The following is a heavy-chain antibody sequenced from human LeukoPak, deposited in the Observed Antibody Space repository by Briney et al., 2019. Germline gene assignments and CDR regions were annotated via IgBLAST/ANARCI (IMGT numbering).Heavy chain of an antibody. J-gene: IGHJ4*02. Sequence: SETLSLTCAVYGGSFSGYYWSWIRQPPGKGLVWIGEINHSGSTNYNPSLKSRVTISVDTSKNQFSLKLSSVTAADTAVYYCARDHCSSTSCYNYWGQGTLVTVSS. D-gene: IGHD2-2*01. CDR2: INHSGST. V-gene: IGHV4-34*01. CDR1: GGSFSGYY. CDR3: ARDHCSSTSCYNY.